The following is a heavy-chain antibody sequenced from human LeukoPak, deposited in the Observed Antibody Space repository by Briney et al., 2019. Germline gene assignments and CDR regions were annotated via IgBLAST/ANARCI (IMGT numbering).Heavy chain of an antibody. J-gene: IGHJ4*02. CDR1: GGTFSSYA. Sequence: GASVKVSCKASGGTFSSYAISWVRQAPGQGLEWMGGIIPIFGTANYAQKFQGRVTMTRDTSISTAYMELSRLRSDDTAVYYCARPVLKGYDNCGYWGQGTLVTVSS. V-gene: IGHV1-69*05. CDR3: ARPVLKGYDNCGY. D-gene: IGHD1-20*01. CDR2: IIPIFGTA.